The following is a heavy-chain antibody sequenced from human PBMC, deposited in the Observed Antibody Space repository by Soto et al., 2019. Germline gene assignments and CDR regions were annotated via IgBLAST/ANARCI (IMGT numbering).Heavy chain of an antibody. CDR3: ASVNCVILTRYGHHRIVD. D-gene: IGHD3-9*01. Sequence: PSETLSLTCTVSGGSISSYYWSWIRQPPGKGLEWIGYIYYSGSTNYNPSLKSRVTISVDTSKNQFSLKLSSVTAADTAVYYCASVNCVILTRYGHHRIVDSGQTT. CDR2: IYYSGST. J-gene: IGHJ4*01. CDR1: GGSISSYY. V-gene: IGHV4-59*01.